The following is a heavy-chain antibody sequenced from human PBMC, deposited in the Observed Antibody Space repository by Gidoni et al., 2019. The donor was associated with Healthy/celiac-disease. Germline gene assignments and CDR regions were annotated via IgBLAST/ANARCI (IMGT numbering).Heavy chain of an antibody. CDR3: AKDGQYYDFWSGYSDWFDP. Sequence: QVQLVESGGGVVQPGRSLRLSCAASGFTFSSYALHWVRQAPGKGLEWVAVISYDGSNKYYADTVKGRFTISRDNSKNTLYLQMNSLRAEDTAVYYCAKDGQYYDFWSGYSDWFDPWGQGTLVTVSS. CDR1: GFTFSSYA. D-gene: IGHD3-3*01. J-gene: IGHJ5*02. V-gene: IGHV3-30*18. CDR2: ISYDGSNK.